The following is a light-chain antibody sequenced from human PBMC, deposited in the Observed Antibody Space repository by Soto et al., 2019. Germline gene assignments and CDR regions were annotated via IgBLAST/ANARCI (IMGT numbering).Light chain of an antibody. CDR2: GAS. J-gene: IGKJ4*01. CDR1: QSVSSSY. CDR3: QQSS. Sequence: EIVLPQSPGTLSLSPGERATLSCRASQSVSSSYLAWYQQKPGQAPRLLIYGASSRATGIPDRFSGSGSGTDFTLTISRLEPEDFAVYYCQQSSFGGGTKVDIK. V-gene: IGKV3-20*01.